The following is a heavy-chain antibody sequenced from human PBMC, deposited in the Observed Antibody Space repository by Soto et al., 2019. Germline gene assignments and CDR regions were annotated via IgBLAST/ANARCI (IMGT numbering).Heavy chain of an antibody. Sequence: PSDTLSLTCAVYGGSFSGYYWSWIRQPPGKGLEWIGEIDHSGSTNYNPSLKSRVTISVDTSKNQFSLKLSSVTAADTAVYYCARTPTLDYWGQGTLVTVSS. V-gene: IGHV4-34*01. CDR3: ARTPTLDY. CDR2: IDHSGST. J-gene: IGHJ4*02. CDR1: GGSFSGYY.